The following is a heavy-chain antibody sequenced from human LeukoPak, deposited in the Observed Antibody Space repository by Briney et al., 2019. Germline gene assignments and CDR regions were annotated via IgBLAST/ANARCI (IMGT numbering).Heavy chain of an antibody. CDR3: ARRYYGSATYRLPYDY. CDR1: GFTFNSFW. J-gene: IGHJ4*01. CDR2: IKQDGGEK. V-gene: IGHV3-7*01. Sequence: GGSLRLSCAVSGFTFNSFWMSWVRQAPGKGLEWVAIIKQDGGEKYYVDSVKGRFTISRDSAENSLYLQMSSLRAEDTAVYYCARRYYGSATYRLPYDYWGQEPWSPSPQ. D-gene: IGHD3-22*01.